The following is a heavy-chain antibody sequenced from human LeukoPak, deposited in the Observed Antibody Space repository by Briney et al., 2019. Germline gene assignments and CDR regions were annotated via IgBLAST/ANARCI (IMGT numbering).Heavy chain of an antibody. Sequence: GASVKVSCKASGGTFSSYAISWVRQAPGQGLEWMGRIIPILGIANYAQKFQGRVTITADKSTSTAYMELSSLRSEDTAVYYRAVDILTGYPDYWGQGTLVTVSS. V-gene: IGHV1-69*04. J-gene: IGHJ4*02. D-gene: IGHD3-9*01. CDR1: GGTFSSYA. CDR3: AVDILTGYPDY. CDR2: IIPILGIA.